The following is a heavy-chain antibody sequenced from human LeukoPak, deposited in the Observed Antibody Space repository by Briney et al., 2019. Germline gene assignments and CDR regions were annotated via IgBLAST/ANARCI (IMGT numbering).Heavy chain of an antibody. CDR1: GGSFSGYY. J-gene: IGHJ4*02. CDR3: ATRGYYYVSDY. V-gene: IGHV4-34*01. Sequence: SETLSLTCAVYGGSFSGYYWIWIRQSPGKGLEWIGEINDSGSINYNPSLKSRVTISVDASKNQFSLKLSSVTAADTAVYYCATRGYYYVSDYWGQGTLVTVPS. CDR2: INDSGSI. D-gene: IGHD3-22*01.